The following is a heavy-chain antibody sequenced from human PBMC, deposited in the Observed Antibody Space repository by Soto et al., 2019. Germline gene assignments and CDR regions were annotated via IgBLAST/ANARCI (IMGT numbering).Heavy chain of an antibody. D-gene: IGHD6-19*01. CDR3: AGVDLAVAGPGFDY. CDR1: GGSISSYY. CDR2: IYYSGST. V-gene: IGHV4-59*01. J-gene: IGHJ4*02. Sequence: PSETLSLTCTVSGGSISSYYWSWIRQPPGKGLEWIGYIYYSGSTNYNPSLKSRVTISVDTSKNQFSLKLSSVTAADTAVYYCAGVDLAVAGPGFDYWGQGTLVTVSS.